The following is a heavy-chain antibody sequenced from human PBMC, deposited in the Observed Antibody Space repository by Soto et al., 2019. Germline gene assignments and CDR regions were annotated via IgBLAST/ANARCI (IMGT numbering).Heavy chain of an antibody. Sequence: QVQLVESGGGLVKPGGSLRLSCAASGFTFSDFYMVWVRQAPGMRLEWISYISNGGATVYYADSVKGRFTNSRDNGKSSMFLQMNSLTADATAVYYCVRCFLGVGDDFDIWDRGTKVTVSS. CDR2: ISNGGATV. CDR3: VRCFLGVGDDFDI. CDR1: GFTFSDFY. D-gene: IGHD2-2*01. J-gene: IGHJ3*02. V-gene: IGHV3-11*01.